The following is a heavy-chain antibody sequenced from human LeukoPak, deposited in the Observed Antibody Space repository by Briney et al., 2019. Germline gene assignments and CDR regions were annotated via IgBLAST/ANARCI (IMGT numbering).Heavy chain of an antibody. D-gene: IGHD5-24*01. CDR3: ARDYKYAFDN. V-gene: IGHV3-48*01. CDR2: TGTDSGNT. J-gene: IGHJ4*02. CDR1: GFTFSDYS. Sequence: SGGSLTLSCAASGFTFSDYSMNWVRQATGKGLEWISYTGTDSGNTNYLHSVKGRFTISGDKAKNSLYLQMNSLRVEDTAVYYCARDYKYAFDNWGQGTRVTVS.